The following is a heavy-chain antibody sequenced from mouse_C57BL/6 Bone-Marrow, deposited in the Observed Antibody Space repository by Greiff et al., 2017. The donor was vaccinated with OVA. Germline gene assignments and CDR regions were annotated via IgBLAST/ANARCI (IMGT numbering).Heavy chain of an antibody. CDR3: ARGRLRRDY. D-gene: IGHD2-4*01. Sequence: EVQLVESGPVLVKPGASVKMSCKASGYTFTDYYMNWVKQSHGKSLEWIGVINPYNGGTSYNQKFKGKATLTVDKSSSTAYMELNSLTSEDSAVYYCARGRLRRDYWGQGTTLTVSS. V-gene: IGHV1-19*01. CDR2: INPYNGGT. CDR1: GYTFTDYY. J-gene: IGHJ2*01.